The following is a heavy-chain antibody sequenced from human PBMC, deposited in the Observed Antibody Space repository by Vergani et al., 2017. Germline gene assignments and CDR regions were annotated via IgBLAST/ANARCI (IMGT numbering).Heavy chain of an antibody. J-gene: IGHJ6*03. CDR1: GGTLRGSGYY. V-gene: IGHV4-39*01. CDR3: ARHADDFWTGRYYYYYYMDV. Sequence: QLRLQESGPGLVKPAETLSLTCTVSGGTLRGSGYYWDWIRQSPGQGLEWIGTFYYSDNSGRTFYNPSLQSRVTISVDTSTNQFSLKLSSVTAADTAVYYCARHADDFWTGRYYYYYYMDVWGKGTTVSVSS. CDR2: FYYSDNSGRT. D-gene: IGHD3/OR15-3a*01.